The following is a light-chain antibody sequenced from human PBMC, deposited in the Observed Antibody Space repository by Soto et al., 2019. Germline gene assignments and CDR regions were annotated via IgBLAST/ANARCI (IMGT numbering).Light chain of an antibody. V-gene: IGLV2-14*01. Sequence: QSALTQPASVSGSPGQSITISCTGTSSDVGGYNYVSWYQQHPGKAPKLMIYEVSNRPSGVSNRFSGSKSGNTASLTISGLQAEAEADYYCSSYTSSSTPNVFGTGTKVTVL. CDR1: SSDVGGYNY. CDR2: EVS. J-gene: IGLJ1*01. CDR3: SSYTSSSTPNV.